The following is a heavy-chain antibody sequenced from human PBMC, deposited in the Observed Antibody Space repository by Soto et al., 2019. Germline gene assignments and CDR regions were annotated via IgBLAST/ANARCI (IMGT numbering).Heavy chain of an antibody. CDR3: TTRGALGY. Sequence: EVQLVESGGGLVKPGESLRLSCAASDLSFSNAYINWVRQAPGKGLEWVGRIKSKTDGGTIDYAAPVKGRFIISRDASSNTVYLQMNSLKTEDTAVYYCTTRGALGYWGQGTLVTVSS. V-gene: IGHV3-15*07. D-gene: IGHD2-15*01. J-gene: IGHJ4*02. CDR2: IKSKTDGGTI. CDR1: DLSFSNAY.